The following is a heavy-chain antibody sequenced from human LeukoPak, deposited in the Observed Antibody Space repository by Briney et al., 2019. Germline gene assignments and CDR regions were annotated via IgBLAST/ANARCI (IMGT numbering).Heavy chain of an antibody. CDR3: ARGTPTSSTSWTLDY. CDR1: GFTFSSYS. J-gene: IGHJ4*02. CDR2: ISSSSSTI. Sequence: GGSLRLSCAAPGFTFSSYSMNWVRQAPGKGLEWVSYISSSSSTIYYADSVKGRFTISRDNAKNSLYLQMNSLRAEDTAVYYCARGTPTSSTSWTLDYWGQGTLVTVSS. D-gene: IGHD2-2*01. V-gene: IGHV3-48*04.